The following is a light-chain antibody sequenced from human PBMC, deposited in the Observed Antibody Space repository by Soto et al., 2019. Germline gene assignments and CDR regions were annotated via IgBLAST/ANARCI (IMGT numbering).Light chain of an antibody. J-gene: IGKJ5*01. Sequence: IVWPQSPVTLSLSPGERATLSCRASQSVSNYLAWYQQKPGQAPRLLIYDASNRATGIPARFSGGGSGTDFTLIISSLEPEDFAVYYCQQRKNWQVTFGQGTRLEI. CDR2: DAS. CDR1: QSVSNY. CDR3: QQRKNWQVT. V-gene: IGKV3-11*01.